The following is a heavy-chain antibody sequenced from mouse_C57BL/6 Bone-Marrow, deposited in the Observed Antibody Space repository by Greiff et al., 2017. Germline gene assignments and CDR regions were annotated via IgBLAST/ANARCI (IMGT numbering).Heavy chain of an antibody. CDR2: IDPEDGDT. V-gene: IGHV14-2*01. J-gene: IGHJ1*03. D-gene: IGHD1-1*01. Sequence: VQLQQSGAELVKPGASVKLSCTASGFNIKDYYMHWVKQRTEQGLEWIGRIDPEDGDTKYAPKFQGKATITADTSSNTAYLQLSSLTSEDTAVYYCARPGSSPYWYFDVWGTGTTVTVSS. CDR1: GFNIKDYY. CDR3: ARPGSSPYWYFDV.